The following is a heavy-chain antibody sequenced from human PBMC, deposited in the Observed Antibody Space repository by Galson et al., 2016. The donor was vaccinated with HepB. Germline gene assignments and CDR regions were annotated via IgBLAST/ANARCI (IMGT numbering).Heavy chain of an antibody. CDR1: GYTFTTYY. CDR3: ARDGDGGKNDFDI. CDR2: IAPHSGDT. D-gene: IGHD7-27*01. Sequence: SVKVSCKASGYTFTTYYIHWMRQAPGQGLEWMGWIAPHSGDTRSEPRFQGRVTMTRDTSITTAHMELSSLGSDDTAVYYWARDGDGGKNDFDIWGQGTMVTVSS. J-gene: IGHJ3*02. V-gene: IGHV1-2*02.